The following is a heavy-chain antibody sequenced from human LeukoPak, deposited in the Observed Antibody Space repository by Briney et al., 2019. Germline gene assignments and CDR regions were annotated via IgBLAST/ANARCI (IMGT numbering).Heavy chain of an antibody. V-gene: IGHV4-39*01. D-gene: IGHD6-25*01. CDR3: ARHDGSSSGRRWFGP. Sequence: PSETLSLTCTVSGGSISSSSYFWGWIRQPPGKGLEWIGSIYHSGTTYYNPSLKSRVTMSVDTSENQFSPRLSSVTAADTAVYYCARHDGSSSGRRWFGPWGQGTLVTVSS. J-gene: IGHJ5*02. CDR2: IYHSGTT. CDR1: GGSISSSSYF.